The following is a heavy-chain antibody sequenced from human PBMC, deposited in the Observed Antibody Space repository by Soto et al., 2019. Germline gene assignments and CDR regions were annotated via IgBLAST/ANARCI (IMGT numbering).Heavy chain of an antibody. J-gene: IGHJ3*02. CDR3: ARQYGDYGAFDI. V-gene: IGHV4-61*01. D-gene: IGHD4-17*01. CDR2: IYYSGST. Sequence: PSETLSLTCTVSGGSVSSGSYYWSWIRQPPGKGLEWIGYIYYSGSTNYNPSLKSRVTISVDTSKNQFSLKLSSVTAADTAVYYCARQYGDYGAFDIWGQGTMVTVS. CDR1: GGSVSSGSYY.